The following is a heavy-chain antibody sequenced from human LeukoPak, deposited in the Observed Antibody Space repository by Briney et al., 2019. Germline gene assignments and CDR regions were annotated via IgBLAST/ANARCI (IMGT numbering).Heavy chain of an antibody. V-gene: IGHV5-10-1*01. CDR3: ARQGHYDTSGFYYGTLDH. J-gene: IGHJ4*02. CDR2: IDPSDSYT. Sequence: GESLKISCKGSGYSFTSYWITWVRQMPGKGLEWIGRIDPSDSYTNYSPSFQGHVTISADKSTSTAYLQWSSLKASDTAMYYCARQGHYDTSGFYYGTLDHWGQGTLVTVSS. CDR1: GYSFTSYW. D-gene: IGHD3-22*01.